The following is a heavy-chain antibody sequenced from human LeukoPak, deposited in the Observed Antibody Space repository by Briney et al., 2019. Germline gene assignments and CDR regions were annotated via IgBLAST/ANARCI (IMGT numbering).Heavy chain of an antibody. CDR2: ISHSGSS. CDR1: GGSFSGYY. Sequence: SESLSLTCAVYGGSFSGYYWSWIRQPPGKGLEWIGEISHSGSSNYNPSLKSRVTISVDTSKNQFSLKLSSVTAADTAVYYCARHESSSGWYWWFDPWGQGTLVT. D-gene: IGHD6-19*01. V-gene: IGHV4-34*01. CDR3: ARHESSSGWYWWFDP. J-gene: IGHJ5*02.